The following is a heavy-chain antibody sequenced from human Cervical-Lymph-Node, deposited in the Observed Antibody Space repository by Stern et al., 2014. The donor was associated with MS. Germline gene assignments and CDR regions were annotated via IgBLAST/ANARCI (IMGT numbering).Heavy chain of an antibody. CDR2: IYPYDSDT. Sequence: VQLLQPGAEVKKPGESLKISCKLSGYSFTIYYIAWVRQMPGKGLEWMGVIYPYDSDTTYSPSCQGQVTISADKSITTAYLQWSSLRASDTAMYYCARHVQGFDYWGQGTLVTVSS. CDR3: ARHVQGFDY. CDR1: GYSFTIYY. J-gene: IGHJ4*02. V-gene: IGHV5-51*01.